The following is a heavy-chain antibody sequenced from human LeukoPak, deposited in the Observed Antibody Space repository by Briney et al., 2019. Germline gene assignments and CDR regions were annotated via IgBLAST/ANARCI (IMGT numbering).Heavy chain of an antibody. D-gene: IGHD3-22*01. CDR3: ASPTSDYYDSSGYFGY. V-gene: IGHV3-66*02. Sequence: GGSLRLSCAASGFTVSSNYMSWVRQAPGKGLERVSVIYSGGSTYYADSVKGRFTISRDNSKNTLYLQMNSLRAEDTAVYYCASPTSDYYDSSGYFGYWGQGTLVTVSS. J-gene: IGHJ4*02. CDR2: IYSGGST. CDR1: GFTVSSNY.